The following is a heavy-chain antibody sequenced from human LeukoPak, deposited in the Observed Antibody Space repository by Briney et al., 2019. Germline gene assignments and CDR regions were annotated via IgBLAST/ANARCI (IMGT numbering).Heavy chain of an antibody. CDR2: IYYSGST. J-gene: IGHJ4*02. CDR3: ATGFGPFDY. V-gene: IGHV4-30-4*07. CDR1: GGSISSGGYS. D-gene: IGHD3-10*01. Sequence: SETLSLTCAVSGGSISSGGYSWSWIRQPPGKGLEWIGYIYYSGSTYYNPSLKSRVTVSLDTSKNQFSLKLTSVTAADTAVYYCATGFGPFDYWGQGTLVTVSS.